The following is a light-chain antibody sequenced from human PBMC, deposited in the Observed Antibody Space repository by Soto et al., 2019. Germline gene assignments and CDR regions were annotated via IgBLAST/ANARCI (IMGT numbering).Light chain of an antibody. J-gene: IGKJ4*01. CDR3: QQLNSYPLT. V-gene: IGKV1-9*01. CDR2: AAS. CDR1: QGISSY. Sequence: DIQLTQSPSYLSASVGDRVTITCRASQGISSYLAWYQQKPGKAPKLLIYAASTLQSGVPSRFSGSGSGTEFTLTISSLQPEDFATYYYQQLNSYPLTFGGGTKVDI.